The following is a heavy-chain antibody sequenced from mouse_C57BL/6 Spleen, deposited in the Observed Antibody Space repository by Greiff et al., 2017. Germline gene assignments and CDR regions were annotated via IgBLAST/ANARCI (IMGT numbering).Heavy chain of an antibody. V-gene: IGHV2-2*01. D-gene: IGHD2-4*01. CDR1: GFSLTSYG. Sequence: VQLQQSGPGLVQPSQSLSITCTVSGFSLTSYGVHWVRQSPGKGLEWLGVIWSGGSTDYNASFISRLSISKDNSKSQVFFTMNGQQDDGTAIYDCARDSYYDYYCAKDYWGQGTSVTVSS. CDR2: IWSGGST. J-gene: IGHJ4*01. CDR3: ARDSYYDYYCAKDY.